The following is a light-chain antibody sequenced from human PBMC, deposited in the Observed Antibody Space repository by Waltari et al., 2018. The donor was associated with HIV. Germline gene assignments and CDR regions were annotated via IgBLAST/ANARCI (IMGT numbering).Light chain of an antibody. J-gene: IGLJ2*01. CDR1: KLEDKY. CDR3: QAWDAGVV. CDR2: RDV. V-gene: IGLV3-1*01. Sequence: SYDLTQPPSVSVSPGQTARITCSGDKLEDKYTSWYQQKPGQSPVLVIYRDVKRPSGIPERFSGSNSGNTASLTISGTQAMDEADYYCQAWDAGVVFGGGTKLTVL.